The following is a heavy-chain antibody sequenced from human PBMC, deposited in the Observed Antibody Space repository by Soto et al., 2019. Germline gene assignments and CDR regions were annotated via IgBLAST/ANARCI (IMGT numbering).Heavy chain of an antibody. Sequence: GGSLRLSCAASGFTFDDYAMHWVRQAPGKGLEWVSGISWNSGSIGYADSVKGRFTISRDNAKNSLYLQMNSLRAEDTALYYCAKDMKAGMKTGPKIDYWGQGTLVTVSS. J-gene: IGHJ4*02. CDR3: AKDMKAGMKTGPKIDY. CDR1: GFTFDDYA. V-gene: IGHV3-9*01. CDR2: ISWNSGSI.